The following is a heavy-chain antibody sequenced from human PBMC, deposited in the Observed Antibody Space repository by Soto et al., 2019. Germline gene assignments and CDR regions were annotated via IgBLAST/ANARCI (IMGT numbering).Heavy chain of an antibody. CDR2: IYPGDSDT. D-gene: IGHD1-1*01. CDR1: GYIFTNYW. J-gene: IGHJ4*02. Sequence: XESLKISFKGAGYIFTNYWIGWVRQIPGKGLEWMGIIYPGDSDTKYSPSFQGQVTISADKSINAAYLQWSSLKASDTAMYYCASLSRLEPRSAFDYWGQGTLVTVSS. V-gene: IGHV5-51*01. CDR3: ASLSRLEPRSAFDY.